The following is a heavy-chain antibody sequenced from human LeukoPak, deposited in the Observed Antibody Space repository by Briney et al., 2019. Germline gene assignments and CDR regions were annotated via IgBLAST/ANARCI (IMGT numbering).Heavy chain of an antibody. Sequence: SETLSLTCTVSGGSISSSSYYWGWIRQPPGKGLEWIGSIFYSGSTYYNPSLKSRVTISVDTSKNQFSLKLSSVTAADTAAYYCARHVGGYYDSSGYAIDYWGQGTLVTVSS. CDR2: IFYSGST. V-gene: IGHV4-39*01. CDR3: ARHVGGYYDSSGYAIDY. D-gene: IGHD3-22*01. CDR1: GGSISSSSYY. J-gene: IGHJ4*02.